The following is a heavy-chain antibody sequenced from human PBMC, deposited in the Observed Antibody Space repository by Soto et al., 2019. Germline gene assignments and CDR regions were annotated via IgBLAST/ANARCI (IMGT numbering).Heavy chain of an antibody. J-gene: IGHJ4*02. Sequence: GGSLRLSCAASGFTFSSYAMHWVRQAPGKGLEWVAVISYDGSNKYYADSVKGRFTISRDNSKNTLYLQMNSLRAEDTAVYYCARSQVVPAASYYWGQGTLVTVSS. D-gene: IGHD2-2*01. CDR2: ISYDGSNK. V-gene: IGHV3-30-3*01. CDR1: GFTFSSYA. CDR3: ARSQVVPAASYY.